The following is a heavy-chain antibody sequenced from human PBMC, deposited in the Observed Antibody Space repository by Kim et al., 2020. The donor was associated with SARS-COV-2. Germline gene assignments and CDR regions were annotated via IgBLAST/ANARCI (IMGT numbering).Heavy chain of an antibody. J-gene: IGHJ6*02. CDR1: GLTFTNYG. CDR2: ISKDGSDT. CDR3: AKGVLGHYYALDV. V-gene: IGHV3-30*18. Sequence: GGSLRLSCVASGLTFTNYGMHWVRQAPGKGLEWVSFISKDGSDTYYADSVNGRFTISRDISTMTVYLQMNSLRHEDTAPYYCAKGVLGHYYALDVWGQGTTVTVSS.